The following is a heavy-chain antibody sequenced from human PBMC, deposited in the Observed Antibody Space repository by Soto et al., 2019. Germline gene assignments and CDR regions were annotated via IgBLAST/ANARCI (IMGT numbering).Heavy chain of an antibody. CDR3: ARDHKYYPFSYYYYGMDV. CDR2: IYYSGST. J-gene: IGHJ6*02. Sequence: PSGPLALPCTMSGFSISSGEYDWSWRHQPPANRLEWIGYIYYSGSTYYNPSLKSRVTISVDTSKNQFSLKLSSVTAADTAVYYCARDHKYYPFSYYYYGMDVWGQGTKVTGSS. CDR1: GFSISSGEYD. D-gene: IGHD1-26*01. V-gene: IGHV4-30-4*01.